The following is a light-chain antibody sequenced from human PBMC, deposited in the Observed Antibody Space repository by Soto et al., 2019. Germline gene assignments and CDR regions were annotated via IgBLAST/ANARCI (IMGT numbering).Light chain of an antibody. J-gene: IGKJ4*01. CDR2: DAS. V-gene: IGKV3-20*01. CDR3: QQYVNSPLT. Sequence: EIVLMQSPGTLSLSPGERGTLSCRASQSVASSLAWYQQKPGQAPRLLIYDASNRATGIADRFSGSGSGTDFTLTLSRLEPEDFAVYYCQQYVNSPLTFGGGTKVEIK. CDR1: QSVASS.